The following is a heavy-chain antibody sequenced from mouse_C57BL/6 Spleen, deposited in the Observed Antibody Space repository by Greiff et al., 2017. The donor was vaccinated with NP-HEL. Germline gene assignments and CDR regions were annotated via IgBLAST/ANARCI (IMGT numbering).Heavy chain of an antibody. CDR1: GYTFTDYE. CDR2: IDPETGGT. Sequence: QVQLQQSGAELVRPGASVTLSCKASGYTFTDYEMHWVKQTPVHGLEWIGAIDPETGGTAYNQKFKGKAILTADTSSSTAYLELRSLPSEDSAVSYCRRGRYPAWFAYWGQGTLVTVSA. J-gene: IGHJ3*01. CDR3: RRGRYPAWFAY. V-gene: IGHV1-15*01. D-gene: IGHD2-14*01.